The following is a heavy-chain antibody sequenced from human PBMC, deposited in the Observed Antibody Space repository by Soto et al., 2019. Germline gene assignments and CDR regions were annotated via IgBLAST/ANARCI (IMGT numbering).Heavy chain of an antibody. CDR1: AGTFSSYA. D-gene: IGHD5-12*01. V-gene: IGHV1-69*06. CDR2: IVPLFRTT. J-gene: IGHJ6*02. Sequence: QVQLVQSGAEAKKPGSSVKVSCKTSAGTFSSYAISWVRQAPGQGLEWMGGIVPLFRTTNYAQKFEGRVTITADTYTYTVSMELSGMRSGDTAVYYCARGGYSSSWSNLLERSGLDVWGQGTTVTVSS. CDR3: ARGGYSSSWSNLLERSGLDV.